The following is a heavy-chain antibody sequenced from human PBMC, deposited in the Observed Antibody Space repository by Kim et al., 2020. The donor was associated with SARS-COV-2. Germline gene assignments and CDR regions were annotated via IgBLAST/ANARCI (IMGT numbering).Heavy chain of an antibody. D-gene: IGHD4-17*01. J-gene: IGHJ5*02. CDR3: ARDPAPNTPTATTFDP. V-gene: IGHV3-23*01. Sequence: GGSLRLSCAASGFTFSNYAMAWVRQAPGKGLEWVSDIRGRDSTTNYADFVKGRFTIARDTSKNTVYLQMNNLRADDTAVYYCARDPAPNTPTATTFDPWGQGTLVTVSS. CDR1: GFTFSNYA. CDR2: IRGRDSTT.